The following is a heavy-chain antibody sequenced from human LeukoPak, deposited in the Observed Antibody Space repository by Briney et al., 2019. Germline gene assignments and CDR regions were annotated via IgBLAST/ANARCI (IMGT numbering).Heavy chain of an antibody. V-gene: IGHV4-39*07. CDR3: ARQPNYYDSSGYYGNWFDP. CDR1: GGSISSSSYY. J-gene: IGHJ5*02. CDR2: IYYSGST. Sequence: SETLSLTCTVSGGSISSSSYYWGWIRQPPGKGLEWFGSIYYSGSTYYNPSLKSRVTISVDTSKNQFSLKLSSVTAADTAVYYCARQPNYYDSSGYYGNWFDPWGQGTLVTVSS. D-gene: IGHD3-22*01.